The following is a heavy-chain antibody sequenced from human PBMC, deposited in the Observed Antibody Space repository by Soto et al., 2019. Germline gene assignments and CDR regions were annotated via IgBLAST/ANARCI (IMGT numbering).Heavy chain of an antibody. Sequence: QVQLVQSGAEVKKPGASVKVSCKASGYTFTSYGISWVRQAPGQGPEWMGWISAYNGNTNYAQKLQGRVTMTTATSTSTAYXELXXXRSXDTAVYYCARXFLEWLSPSFDYWGQGTLVTVSS. CDR3: ARXFLEWLSPSFDY. CDR2: ISAYNGNT. CDR1: GYTFTSYG. D-gene: IGHD3-3*01. J-gene: IGHJ4*02. V-gene: IGHV1-18*01.